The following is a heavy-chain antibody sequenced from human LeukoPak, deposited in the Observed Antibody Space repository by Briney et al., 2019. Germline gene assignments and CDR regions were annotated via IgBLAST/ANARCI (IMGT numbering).Heavy chain of an antibody. D-gene: IGHD5-24*01. J-gene: IGHJ4*02. Sequence: PGGSLRPSCAASAFTFSDYWMTWVRQAPGKGLERVANIKEDGSETYYVDSVKGRFTISRDNAKNSLYLQMSSLRDDDTAVYYCTRDRGWQQFDYWGQGTLVTVSS. CDR2: IKEDGSET. CDR1: AFTFSDYW. CDR3: TRDRGWQQFDY. V-gene: IGHV3-7*01.